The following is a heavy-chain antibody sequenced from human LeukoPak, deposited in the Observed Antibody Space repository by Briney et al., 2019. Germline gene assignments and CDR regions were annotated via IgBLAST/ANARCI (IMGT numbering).Heavy chain of an antibody. J-gene: IGHJ2*01. V-gene: IGHV4-39*01. CDR2: IYYSRNT. CDR1: GGSISSSSYY. Sequence: SETLSLTCTVSGGSISSSSYYWVWIRQPPGKGLEWIGSIYYSRNTYYNPSLKSRVTISVDTSKNQFSLNLSSVTAADTAVYYCARLGTLRYQLLHRYWYFDLWGRGTLVTVSS. D-gene: IGHD2-2*01. CDR3: ARLGTLRYQLLHRYWYFDL.